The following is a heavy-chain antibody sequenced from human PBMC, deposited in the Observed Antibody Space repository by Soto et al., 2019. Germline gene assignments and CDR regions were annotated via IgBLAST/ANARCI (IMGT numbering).Heavy chain of an antibody. J-gene: IGHJ6*02. CDR3: TTEGGQWLRFHQSGGSYYYYGMDV. CDR2: IKSKTDGGTT. D-gene: IGHD5-12*01. Sequence: LQRPCRIKSKTDGGTTDYAAPVKGRFTISRDDSKNTLYLQMNSLKTEDTAVYYCTTEGGQWLRFHQSGGSYYYYGMDVWGQGTTVT. V-gene: IGHV3-15*07.